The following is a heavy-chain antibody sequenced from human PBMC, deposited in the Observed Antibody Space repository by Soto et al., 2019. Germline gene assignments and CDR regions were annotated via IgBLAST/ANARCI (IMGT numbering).Heavy chain of an antibody. Sequence: QVQLQESGPGLVKPSETLSLTCTVSGGSISSYYWSWIRQPPGKGLEWIGYIYYSGSTNYNPSLRIRVTIAVDTSKIQFYLKMSSVTAADTAVYYCARDRVQLWSYFDYWGQGTLVTVSS. CDR2: IYYSGST. J-gene: IGHJ4*02. CDR3: ARDRVQLWSYFDY. CDR1: GGSISSYY. V-gene: IGHV4-59*01. D-gene: IGHD5-18*01.